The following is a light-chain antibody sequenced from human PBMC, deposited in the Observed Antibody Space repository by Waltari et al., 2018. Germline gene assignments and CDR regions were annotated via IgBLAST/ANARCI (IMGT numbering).Light chain of an antibody. V-gene: IGLV10-54*04. CDR2: RNN. Sequence: QAGLTQPPSVSKDLRQTATLTCTGHSNNVGNLGAAWLQQHQGHPPKLLAYRNNARPSWIAERFSASRSGNTASLTITGLQAEDEADYYCSTWDSSLSGWVFGGGTKLTVL. J-gene: IGLJ3*02. CDR1: SNNVGNLG. CDR3: STWDSSLSGWV.